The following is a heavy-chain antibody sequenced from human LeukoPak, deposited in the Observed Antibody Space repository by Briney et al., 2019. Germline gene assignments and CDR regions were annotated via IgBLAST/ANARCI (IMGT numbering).Heavy chain of an antibody. CDR1: GGSISSYY. CDR2: IYTSGST. CDR3: ASSKHTTVVTDDAFDI. J-gene: IGHJ3*02. Sequence: SETLSLTCTVSGGSISSYYWSWIRQPAEKGLEWIGRIYTSGSTNYNPSLKSRVTVSVDTSKNQFSLKLSSVTAADTAVYYCASSKHTTVVTDDAFDIWGQGTMVTVSS. D-gene: IGHD4-23*01. V-gene: IGHV4-4*07.